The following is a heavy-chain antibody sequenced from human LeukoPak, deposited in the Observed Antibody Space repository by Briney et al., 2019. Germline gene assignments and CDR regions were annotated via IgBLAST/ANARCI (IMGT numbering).Heavy chain of an antibody. CDR3: ARGAVIPATMGYCGMDV. V-gene: IGHV1-8*01. CDR2: MNPNSGYT. D-gene: IGHD2-2*01. J-gene: IGHJ6*02. CDR1: GYTFTNYD. Sequence: ASVKVSCKASGYTFTNYDINWVRQATGQGLEWMGWMNPNSGYTGYAQKFQGRFTMTRNTSISTAYMELSSLRSEDTAVYYCARGAVIPATMGYCGMDVWGQGTTVSVSS.